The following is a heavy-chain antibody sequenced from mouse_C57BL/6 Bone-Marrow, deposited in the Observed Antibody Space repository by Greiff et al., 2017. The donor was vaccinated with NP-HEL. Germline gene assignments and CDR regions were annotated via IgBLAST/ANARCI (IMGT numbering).Heavy chain of an antibody. Sequence: QVQLQQPGADLVKPGASVKLSCKASGYTFTSYWMHWVKQRPGRGLEWIGRIDPNSGGTKFNEKFKTKATLTVDKPSSTAYMQLGSRTSEDSAVYYCARYYYGSRGWYFDVWGTGTTVTVSS. CDR1: GYTFTSYW. J-gene: IGHJ1*03. V-gene: IGHV1-72*01. CDR2: IDPNSGGT. CDR3: ARYYYGSRGWYFDV. D-gene: IGHD1-1*01.